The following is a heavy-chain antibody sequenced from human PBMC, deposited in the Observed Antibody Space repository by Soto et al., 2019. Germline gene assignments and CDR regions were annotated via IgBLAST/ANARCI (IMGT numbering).Heavy chain of an antibody. J-gene: IGHJ6*02. V-gene: IGHV4-4*02. CDR3: ARVVPGVYGMDV. CDR1: GGSISSSNW. CDR2: IYHSGST. D-gene: IGHD2-2*01. Sequence: KTSETLSLTCAVSGGSISSSNWWSWVRQPPGKGLEWIGEIYHSGSTNYNPSLKSRVTISVDKSKNQFSLKLSSVTAADTAVYYGARVVPGVYGMDVWGQGTTVTVSS.